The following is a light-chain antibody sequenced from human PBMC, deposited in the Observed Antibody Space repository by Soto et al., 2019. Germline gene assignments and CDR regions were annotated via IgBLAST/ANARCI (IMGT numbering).Light chain of an antibody. CDR3: QSSDSSLSGYVV. CDR2: GNS. Sequence: QSVLTQPPSVSGAPGQRVTISCTGSSSNIGAGYDVHWYQQLPGTAPKLLIYGNSNRPSGVPDRFSGSKSGTSASLAITGRQAEDEADYYCQSSDSSLSGYVVFGGGTKLTVL. V-gene: IGLV1-40*01. J-gene: IGLJ2*01. CDR1: SSNIGAGYD.